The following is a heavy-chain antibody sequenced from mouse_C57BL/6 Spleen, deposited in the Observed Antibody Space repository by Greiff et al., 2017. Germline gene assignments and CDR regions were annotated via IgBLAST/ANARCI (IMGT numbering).Heavy chain of an antibody. J-gene: IGHJ3*01. CDR1: GYTFTSYW. V-gene: IGHV1-69*01. CDR3: ARNDYDPAWFAY. D-gene: IGHD2-4*01. Sequence: VQLQQPGAELVMPGASVKLSCKASGYTFTSYWMHWVKQRPGQGLEWIGEIDPSDSYTNYNQKFKGKSTLPVDKSSSTAYMQLSSLTSEDSAVYYCARNDYDPAWFAYWGQGTLVTVSA. CDR2: IDPSDSYT.